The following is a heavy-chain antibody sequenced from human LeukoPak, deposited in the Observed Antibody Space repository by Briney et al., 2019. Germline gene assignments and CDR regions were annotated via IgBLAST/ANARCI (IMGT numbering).Heavy chain of an antibody. Sequence: PGGSLRLSCAASGXTFDDYTMHWVRQAPGKGMEWVSLISWDGGRKYYADSVKGRCTISRDNSKDSLHLQMNSLRTEDTALYYCVKDIGSSISSAVFDYWGQGTLVTVSS. D-gene: IGHD2-2*01. CDR3: VKDIGSSISSAVFDY. V-gene: IGHV3-43*01. J-gene: IGHJ4*02. CDR1: GXTFDDYT. CDR2: ISWDGGRK.